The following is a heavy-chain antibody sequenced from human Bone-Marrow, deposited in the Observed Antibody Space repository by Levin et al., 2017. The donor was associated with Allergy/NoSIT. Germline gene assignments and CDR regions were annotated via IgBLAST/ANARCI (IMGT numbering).Heavy chain of an antibody. Sequence: LSLTCAASGFTFSSYAMHWVRQAPGKGLEWVAVISYDGSNKYYADSVKGRFTISRDNSKNTLYLQMNSLRAEDTAVYYCARASQSTVTTDGHLFDYWGQGTLVTVSS. J-gene: IGHJ4*02. CDR1: GFTFSSYA. V-gene: IGHV3-30-3*01. CDR2: ISYDGSNK. CDR3: ARASQSTVTTDGHLFDY. D-gene: IGHD4-17*01.